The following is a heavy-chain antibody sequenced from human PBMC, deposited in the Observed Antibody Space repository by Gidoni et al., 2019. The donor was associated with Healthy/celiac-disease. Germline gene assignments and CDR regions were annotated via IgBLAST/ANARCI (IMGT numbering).Heavy chain of an antibody. J-gene: IGHJ4*02. CDR2: ISYDGSNK. V-gene: IGHV3-30-3*01. CDR1: SSYD. CDR3: ARVVVDTAMVDY. Sequence: SSYDMHWVRQAPGKGLEWVAVISYDGSNKYYADSVKGQFTISRDNSKNTLYLQMNSLRAEDTAVYYCARVVVDTAMVDYWGQGTLVTVSS. D-gene: IGHD5-18*01.